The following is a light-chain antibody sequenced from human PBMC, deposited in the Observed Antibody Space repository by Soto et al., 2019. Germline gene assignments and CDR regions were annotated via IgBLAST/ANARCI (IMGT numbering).Light chain of an antibody. CDR3: QQYNRGPPIT. J-gene: IGKJ5*01. V-gene: IGKV3-15*01. CDR1: QRVSNH. Sequence: ETVMTQSPVTLSVSPGDTATLSCRASQRVSNHFAWYQQKPGQAPRLLIYAASTRAAGVPVRFSGSGSETEFTLTIRSLQSEDFAVYYCQQYNRGPPITFGQGTRLEIK. CDR2: AAS.